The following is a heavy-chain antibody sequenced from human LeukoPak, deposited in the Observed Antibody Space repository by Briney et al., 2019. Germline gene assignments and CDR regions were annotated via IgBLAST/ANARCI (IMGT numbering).Heavy chain of an antibody. V-gene: IGHV4-59*02. CDR1: GASVSSHY. CDR2: VSYSGGT. CDR3: ARLSTFYDFWSPLDY. Sequence: PSETLSLTCTVSGASVSSHYWSWIRQPPGKGLEWIGYVSYSGGTNCNPSLKSRVTISLDTSKDQFSLRLNSVTAADTAVYYCARLSTFYDFWSPLDYWGQGTLVTVSS. D-gene: IGHD3-3*01. J-gene: IGHJ4*02.